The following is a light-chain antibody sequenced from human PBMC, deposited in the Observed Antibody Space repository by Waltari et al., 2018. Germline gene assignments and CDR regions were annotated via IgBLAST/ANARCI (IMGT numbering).Light chain of an antibody. CDR2: DAS. CDR3: QQRSSWPAT. V-gene: IGKV3-11*01. CDR1: QSVSSY. J-gene: IGKJ1*01. Sequence: EIVLTQSPATLSLSPGERATLSCRASQSVSSYLAWYQQKPGQAPRLLIYDASNRATGIPARFSGSGSGTDFTLTISSLESEDFAVYYCQQRSSWPATFGQGTKVEIK.